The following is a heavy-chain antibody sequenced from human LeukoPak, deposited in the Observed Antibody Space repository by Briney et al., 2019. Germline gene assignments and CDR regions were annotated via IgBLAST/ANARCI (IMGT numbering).Heavy chain of an antibody. CDR3: ARDLGIALDY. D-gene: IGHD6-13*01. J-gene: IGHJ4*02. V-gene: IGHV3-30*04. CDR1: GFTFSSYA. CDR2: ISYDGSNK. Sequence: GGSLRLSCAASGFTFSSYAMHWVRQAPGKGLEWEAVISYDGSNKYYADSVKGRFTISRDNSKNTLYLQMNSLRAEDTAVYYCARDLGIALDYWGQGTLVTVSS.